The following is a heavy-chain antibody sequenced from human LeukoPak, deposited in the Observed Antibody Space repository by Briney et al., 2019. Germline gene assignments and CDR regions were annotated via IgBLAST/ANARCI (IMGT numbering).Heavy chain of an antibody. J-gene: IGHJ4*02. V-gene: IGHV1-3*01. Sequence: KFQGRVTTTRDTSASTAYMELSSLRSEDTAVYYCARDGTTDGIFDYWGQGTLVTVSS. CDR3: ARDGTTDGIFDY. D-gene: IGHD1-7*01.